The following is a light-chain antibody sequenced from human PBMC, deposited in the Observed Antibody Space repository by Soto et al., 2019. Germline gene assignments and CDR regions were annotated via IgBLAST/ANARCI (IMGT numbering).Light chain of an antibody. Sequence: SALTQPRSVSGSPGQSVTISCTGTTNDVGNYNYVSWYQQHPSKAPKLMIYDVTKRPSGVPDRFSGSKSGNTASLTISGLQAEDEADYYCCSYAGSYSYVFGTGTKLTVL. CDR1: TNDVGNYNY. CDR3: CSYAGSYSYV. J-gene: IGLJ1*01. CDR2: DVT. V-gene: IGLV2-11*01.